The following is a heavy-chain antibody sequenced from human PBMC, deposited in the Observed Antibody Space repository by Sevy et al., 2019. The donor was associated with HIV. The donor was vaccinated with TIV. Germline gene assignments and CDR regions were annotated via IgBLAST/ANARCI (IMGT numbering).Heavy chain of an antibody. D-gene: IGHD2-2*01. V-gene: IGHV4-34*01. J-gene: IGHJ3*02. CDR2: INHSGST. CDR1: GGSFSGYY. CDR3: ARHCGSTSCSHAFDI. Sequence: SETLSLTCAVYGGSFSGYYWSWIRQPPGKGLEWIGEINHSGSTNYNPSLMSRVTISVDTSKNQFSLKLSSVTAADTAVYYCARHCGSTSCSHAFDIWGQGTMVTVSS.